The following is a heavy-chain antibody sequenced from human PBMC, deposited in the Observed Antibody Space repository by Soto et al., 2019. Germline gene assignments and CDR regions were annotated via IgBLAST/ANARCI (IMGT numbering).Heavy chain of an antibody. CDR1: GFSLTASGLG. V-gene: IGHV2-5*02. J-gene: IGHJ4*02. Sequence: QITLKEPGPMLVKPTQTLTLTCTYSGFSLTASGLGVGWIRQAPGKALQWLAFIYWDGDQRYSPSLRSRLTITQDASKFQIVLTVTNMDPVDTATYFCAVTGRWIRPNDYFDYWGQGTLVTVSS. D-gene: IGHD5-18*01. CDR3: AVTGRWIRPNDYFDY. CDR2: IYWDGDQ.